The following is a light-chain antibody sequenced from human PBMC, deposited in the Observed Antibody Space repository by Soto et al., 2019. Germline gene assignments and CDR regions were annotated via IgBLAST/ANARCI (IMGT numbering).Light chain of an antibody. Sequence: EIVMTQTPATLSVSPGERATLSCRASQSVSSNLAWYQQRPGQAPGLLIYGASTRATGIAARFSGSGSGTDFTLTISSLQSEDFAVYYCQQYNNWPITFGQGTRLEIK. J-gene: IGKJ5*01. CDR1: QSVSSN. CDR2: GAS. CDR3: QQYNNWPIT. V-gene: IGKV3-15*01.